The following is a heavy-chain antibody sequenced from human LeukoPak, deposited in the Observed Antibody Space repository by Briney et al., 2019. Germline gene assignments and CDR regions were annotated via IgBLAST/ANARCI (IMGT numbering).Heavy chain of an antibody. J-gene: IGHJ4*02. D-gene: IGHD3-22*01. V-gene: IGHV1-46*01. CDR3: AREALTYYYDSSGIDYFDY. CDR2: INPSGGST. CDR1: GYTFTGYY. Sequence: GASVKVSCKASGYTFTGYYMHWVRQAPGQGLEWMGVINPSGGSTSYAQKFQGRVTMTRDTSTSTVYMELSSLRSEDTAVYYCAREALTYYYDSSGIDYFDYWGQGTLVTVSS.